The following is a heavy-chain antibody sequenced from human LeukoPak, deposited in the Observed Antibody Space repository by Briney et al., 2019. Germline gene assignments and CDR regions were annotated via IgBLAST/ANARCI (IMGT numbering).Heavy chain of an antibody. V-gene: IGHV3-30*02. CDR2: IRFDGSYE. Sequence: GALRLSCAASGFTFSSYGMHWVRQAPGKGLEWVTFIRFDGSYEDYADSVKGRFTVSRDNSKNTLYLQMNSLRAEDTAVYYCARVVYGGNSRYFDYWGQGTLVTVSS. CDR3: ARVVYGGNSRYFDY. CDR1: GFTFSSYG. D-gene: IGHD4-23*01. J-gene: IGHJ4*02.